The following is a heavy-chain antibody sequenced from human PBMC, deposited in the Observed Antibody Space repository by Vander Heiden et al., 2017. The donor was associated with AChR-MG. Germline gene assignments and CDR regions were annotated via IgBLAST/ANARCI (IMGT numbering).Heavy chain of an antibody. V-gene: IGHV4-39*01. CDR2: IDHTGNT. D-gene: IGHD6-13*01. CDR1: GGPISSTYSY. Sequence: QLQLQESGPGLAKPSETLSLSCIVSGGPISSTYSYWGWIRQAPGKGLEWIGSIDHTGNTYSNSSLKSRVTLSVDTSKNQFSLMLSSVTAADTAVYYCANIKVAVAGPEYYFNYWGQGTLVTVSS. J-gene: IGHJ4*02. CDR3: ANIKVAVAGPEYYFNY.